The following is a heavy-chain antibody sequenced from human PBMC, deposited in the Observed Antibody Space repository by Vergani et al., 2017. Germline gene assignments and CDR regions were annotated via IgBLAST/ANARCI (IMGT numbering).Heavy chain of an antibody. CDR2: ISGSGGRT. J-gene: IGHJ6*02. CDR3: AKANPRNSGYDYLYYYHALDA. D-gene: IGHD5-12*01. Sequence: EVQLLESGGDLVQPGGPLRLPCAASGFTFNHYAMNWVRQAPGKGLEWVSGISGSGGRTYYAGSVKGRFTISRDSSKNTLYLQINSLSAGDTAVYYCAKANPRNSGYDYLYYYHALDAWAQGTTVTVSS. CDR1: GFTFNHYA. V-gene: IGHV3-23*01.